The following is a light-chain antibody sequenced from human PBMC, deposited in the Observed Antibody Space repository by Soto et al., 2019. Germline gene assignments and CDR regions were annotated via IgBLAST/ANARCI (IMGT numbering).Light chain of an antibody. CDR1: QSVLYSSNNKNY. V-gene: IGKV4-1*01. J-gene: IGKJ5*01. CDR2: WAS. Sequence: DIVMTQSPDSLAVSLGERATINCKSSQSVLYSSNNKNYLAWYQQKAGQPPKMLIYWASTRESGVPDRFSGSGSGTDFTLTISRLQAEDVGVYYCQQYDSIPITFGQGTRLEIK. CDR3: QQYDSIPIT.